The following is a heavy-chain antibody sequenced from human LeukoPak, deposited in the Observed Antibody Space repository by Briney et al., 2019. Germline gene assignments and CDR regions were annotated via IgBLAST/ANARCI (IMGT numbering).Heavy chain of an antibody. CDR2: IYYSGST. J-gene: IGHJ6*02. Sequence: PSETLSLTCAVSGGSISSYYWSWIRQPPGKGLEWIGDIYYSGSTNYNPSLKSRVTISVDTSKNQFSLKLSSVTAADTAVYYCARVVVATDYYGMDVWGQGTTVTVSS. V-gene: IGHV4-59*01. D-gene: IGHD5-12*01. CDR1: GGSISSYY. CDR3: ARVVVATDYYGMDV.